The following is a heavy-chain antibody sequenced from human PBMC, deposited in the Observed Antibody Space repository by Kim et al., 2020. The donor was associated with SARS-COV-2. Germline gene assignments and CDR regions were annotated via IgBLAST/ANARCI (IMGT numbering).Heavy chain of an antibody. J-gene: IGHJ6*02. CDR1: GGSFSGYY. Sequence: SETLSLTCAVYGGSFSGYYWSWIRQPPGKGLEWIGEINHSGSTNYNPSLKSRVTISVDTSKNQFSLKLSSVTAADTAVYYCARDEPQGQENYYYGMDVWGQGTTVTVSS. CDR3: ARDEPQGQENYYYGMDV. CDR2: INHSGST. V-gene: IGHV4-34*01.